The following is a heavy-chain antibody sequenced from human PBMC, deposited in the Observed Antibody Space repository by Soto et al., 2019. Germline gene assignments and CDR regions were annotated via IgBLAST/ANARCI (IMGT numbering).Heavy chain of an antibody. J-gene: IGHJ4*02. CDR3: ARDNYYGSGSYYDY. Sequence: SETLSLTCAVSGGSISSSNWWSWVRQPPGKGLEWIGAIYHSGSTNYNPSLKSRVTISVDKSKNQFSLKLSSVTAADTAVYYCARDNYYGSGSYYDYWGQGTLVTVSS. V-gene: IGHV4-4*02. CDR1: GGSISSSNW. CDR2: IYHSGST. D-gene: IGHD3-10*01.